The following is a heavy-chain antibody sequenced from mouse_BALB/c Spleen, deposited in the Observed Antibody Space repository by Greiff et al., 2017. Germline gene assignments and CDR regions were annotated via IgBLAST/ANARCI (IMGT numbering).Heavy chain of an antibody. CDR3: ARQKDYYGSSYFDY. V-gene: IGHV5-17*02. CDR2: ISSGSSTI. J-gene: IGHJ2*01. D-gene: IGHD1-1*01. Sequence: EVKLVESGAGLVQPGGSRKLSCAASGFTFSSFGMHWVRQAPEKGLEWVAYISSGSSTIYYAATVKGRFTISRDNPKNTLFLQMTSLRSEDTAMYYCARQKDYYGSSYFDYWGQGTTLTVSS. CDR1: GFTFSSFG.